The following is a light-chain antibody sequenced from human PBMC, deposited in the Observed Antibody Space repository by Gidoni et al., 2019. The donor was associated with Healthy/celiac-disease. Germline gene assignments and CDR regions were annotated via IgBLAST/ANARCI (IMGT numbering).Light chain of an antibody. Sequence: ELVLPQSPATLSLSPGDRATLSCRASQSVSSYLAWYQQKPGQAPRLLIYDASNRATGIPARFSGSGSGTDFTLTISSLEPEDFAVYYCQQRSNWPLITFGQGTRLEIK. CDR2: DAS. V-gene: IGKV3-11*01. CDR3: QQRSNWPLIT. J-gene: IGKJ5*01. CDR1: QSVSSY.